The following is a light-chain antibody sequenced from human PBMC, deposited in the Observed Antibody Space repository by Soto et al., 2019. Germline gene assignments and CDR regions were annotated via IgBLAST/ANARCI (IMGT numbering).Light chain of an antibody. CDR1: SSDIGAYNF. CDR3: TSWTTSTTMI. CDR2: DVN. V-gene: IGLV2-14*03. Sequence: LTQPASVSGSPGQSITISCTATSSDIGAYNFVSWYQQHPGKAPKLMLYDVNIRPSGVSNRFSGSKSGNTASLTISGLQAEDEADYYCTSWTTSTTMIFGGGTKVTVL. J-gene: IGLJ2*01.